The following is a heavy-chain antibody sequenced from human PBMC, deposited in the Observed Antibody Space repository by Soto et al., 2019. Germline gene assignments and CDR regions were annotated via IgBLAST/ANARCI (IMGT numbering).Heavy chain of an antibody. D-gene: IGHD6-19*01. V-gene: IGHV3-48*02. Sequence: EVQLVKSRGGLVQPGGSLRLSCAASIFTFSSFNMNWVRQAPGKGLEWVGYISSSGDSIYYADSVKGRFAISRDNAKKSLYMEMKSLRDDDSAVYYCARDLDSSGWYSGYFQHWGQGTRVTVSS. CDR2: ISSSGDSI. CDR3: ARDLDSSGWYSGYFQH. J-gene: IGHJ1*01. CDR1: IFTFSSFN.